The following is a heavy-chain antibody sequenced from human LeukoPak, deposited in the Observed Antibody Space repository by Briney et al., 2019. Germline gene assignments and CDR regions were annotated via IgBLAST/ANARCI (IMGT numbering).Heavy chain of an antibody. Sequence: SETLSLTCTVSGGSISSSDYYWSWIRQPPGEGLEWIGYIYYSGSTYYNPSLKSRVTISVDTSKNQFSLKLSSVTAADTAVYYCARGLKKACSSTSCYVYYYYYGMDVWGKGTPVTVSS. V-gene: IGHV4-30-4*01. CDR2: IYYSGST. CDR3: ARGLKKACSSTSCYVYYYYYGMDV. CDR1: GGSISSSDYY. D-gene: IGHD2-2*01. J-gene: IGHJ6*04.